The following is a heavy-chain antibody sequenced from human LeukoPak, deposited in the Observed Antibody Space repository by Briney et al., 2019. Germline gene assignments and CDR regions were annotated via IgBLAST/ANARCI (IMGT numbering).Heavy chain of an antibody. D-gene: IGHD2-2*01. V-gene: IGHV4-30-2*01. CDR2: IYHSGST. Sequence: SETLSLTCAVSGVSISSGGYSWSWIRQPPGKGLEWIGYIYHSGSTYYNPSLKSRVTISVDRSKNQFSLKLSSVTAADTAVYYCARAGYCSSTSCLNWFDPWGQGTLVTVSS. CDR1: GVSISSGGYS. J-gene: IGHJ5*02. CDR3: ARAGYCSSTSCLNWFDP.